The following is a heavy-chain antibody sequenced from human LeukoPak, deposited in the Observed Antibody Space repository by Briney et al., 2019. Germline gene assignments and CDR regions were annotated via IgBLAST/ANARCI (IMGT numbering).Heavy chain of an antibody. CDR3: AKDLYRFLEWLFPRHAFDI. D-gene: IGHD3-3*01. CDR2: ISGSGGST. J-gene: IGHJ3*02. V-gene: IGHV3-23*01. CDR1: GFTFSSYA. Sequence: PGGSLRLSCAASGFTFSSYAMSWVRQAPGKGLEWVSAISGSGGSTYYADSVKGRFTISRDNSKNTLYLQMNSLRAEDTAVYYCAKDLYRFLEWLFPRHAFDIWGQGTMVTVSS.